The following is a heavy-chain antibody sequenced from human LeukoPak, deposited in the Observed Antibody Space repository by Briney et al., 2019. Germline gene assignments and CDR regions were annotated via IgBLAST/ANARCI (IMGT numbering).Heavy chain of an antibody. V-gene: IGHV3-23*01. J-gene: IGHJ1*01. CDR2: IDDSSFST. D-gene: IGHD1-26*01. CDR3: AKDVSVVVGATSD. CDR1: GFTFGSSA. Sequence: GGSRRLSCVASGFTFGSSAMNWARQAPGRGLEWVSTIDDSSFSTHYADSVRGRFTISRDNSKNTLYLQMNSLRAEDTVVYYCAKDVSVVVGATSDWGQGTLVTVSS.